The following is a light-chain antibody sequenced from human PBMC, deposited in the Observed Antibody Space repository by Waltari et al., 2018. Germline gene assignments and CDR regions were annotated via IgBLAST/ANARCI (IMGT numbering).Light chain of an antibody. J-gene: IGLJ1*01. CDR1: SSDVGGYNY. CDR3: SSYTRSSTPYV. Sequence: QSALTQPASVSGSPGQSITISCTGTSSDVGGYNYVSWYQQHPGKAPQLMIDDVSKLPSGVSNRFSGSKSGNTASLTISGLQAEDEADYYCSSYTRSSTPYVFGTGTKVTVL. CDR2: DVS. V-gene: IGLV2-14*01.